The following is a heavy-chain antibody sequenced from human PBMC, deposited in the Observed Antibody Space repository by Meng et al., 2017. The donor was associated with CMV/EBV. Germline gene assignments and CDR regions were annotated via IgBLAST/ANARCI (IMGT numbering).Heavy chain of an antibody. CDR1: GGSISSYY. CDR3: ARDMTGFDY. D-gene: IGHD1-14*01. Sequence: GSLRLSCTVSGGSISSYYWSWIRQPPGKGLEWIGYIYYSGGTNYNPSLKSRVTISVDTSKNQFSLKLSSVTAADTAVYYCARDMTGFDYWGQGTLVTVSS. CDR2: IYYSGGT. J-gene: IGHJ4*02. V-gene: IGHV4-59*01.